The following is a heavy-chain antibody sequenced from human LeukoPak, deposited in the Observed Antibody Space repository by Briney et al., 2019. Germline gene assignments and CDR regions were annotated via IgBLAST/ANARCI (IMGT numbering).Heavy chain of an antibody. CDR3: VRGVGVSRFNYLDS. Sequence: GGSLRLSCAASGFTFSSYAMSWVRQAPGKGLEWVSAISGSGGSTYYADSVEGRFTISRDNSKNTLYLQMNSLRDDDTAVYYCVRGVGVSRFNYLDSWGQGTLVTVSS. CDR2: ISGSGGST. V-gene: IGHV3-23*01. D-gene: IGHD6-13*01. CDR1: GFTFSSYA. J-gene: IGHJ4*02.